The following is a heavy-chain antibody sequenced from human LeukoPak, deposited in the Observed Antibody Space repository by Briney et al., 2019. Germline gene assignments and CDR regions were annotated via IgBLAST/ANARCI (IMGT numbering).Heavy chain of an antibody. V-gene: IGHV3-73*01. CDR2: IGRQGDSDAT. CDR3: AGDYNFLTGLNY. J-gene: IGHJ4*02. CDR1: GLTFSGSG. Sequence: PGGSLRLSCAASGLTFSGSGIHWVRQASGKGLEWLGRIGRQGDSDATRYAVSLKGKFTISRVDSRNTAYLQMNSLKTEDTAVYYCAGDYNFLTGLNYWGQGTLVTVSS. D-gene: IGHD3-9*01.